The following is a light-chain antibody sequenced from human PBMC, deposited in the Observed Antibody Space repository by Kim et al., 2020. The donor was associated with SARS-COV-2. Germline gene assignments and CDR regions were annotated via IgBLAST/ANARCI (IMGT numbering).Light chain of an antibody. V-gene: IGLV3-1*01. CDR2: EDT. CDR1: KLGDKY. Sequence: SYELTQPPSVSESPGQTVSITCSGDKLGDKYACWYQQKPGQSPVMVIYEDTKRPSGIPERFSGSNTGKTATLTISGTQATDEADYYCQAWDSSIVVFGGG. J-gene: IGLJ2*01. CDR3: QAWDSSIVV.